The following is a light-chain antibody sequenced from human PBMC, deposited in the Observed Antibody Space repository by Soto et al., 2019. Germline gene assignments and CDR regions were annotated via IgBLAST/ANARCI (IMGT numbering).Light chain of an antibody. CDR2: AAS. V-gene: IGKV1-27*01. CDR3: QKYQCTTMYT. Sequence: DIQMTQSPSSLSASVGDRVTITCRASQGISNYLAWYQQKPGKAPKLLIYAASTLQSGVPSRFSGSGSGTDFTLTISSLQPEDDATSSCQKYQCTTMYTFGQGTKLEIK. J-gene: IGKJ2*01. CDR1: QGISNY.